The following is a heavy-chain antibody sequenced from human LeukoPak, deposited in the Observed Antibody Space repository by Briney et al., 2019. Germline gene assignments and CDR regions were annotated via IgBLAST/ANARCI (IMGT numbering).Heavy chain of an antibody. CDR2: IYHSVTT. D-gene: IGHD6-19*01. CDR1: TYSISSGYY. V-gene: IGHV4-38-2*02. J-gene: IGHJ4*02. Sequence: PSETLSLTCAVSTYSISSGYYWGWTRQPPGKGLEWIGSIYHSVTTYYKPSLKSRVTISVDTSKNQFSLKLKSVTASDTAVYYCARDFSVWLDYFDYWGQGTLVTVSS. CDR3: ARDFSVWLDYFDY.